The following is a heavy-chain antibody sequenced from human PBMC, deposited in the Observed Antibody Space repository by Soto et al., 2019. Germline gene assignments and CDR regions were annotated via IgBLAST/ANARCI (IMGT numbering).Heavy chain of an antibody. Sequence: ASGNVSCKASGYTFTSYGISWVRQAPGQGLGWMGCISAYNGNTNYAQKLQGRVTMTTDTSTSTAYMELRSLRSDDTAVYYCAREQITIFGVVILPPSYYYYGMDVWGQGTTVTSP. V-gene: IGHV1-18*04. CDR1: GYTFTSYG. J-gene: IGHJ6*02. CDR2: ISAYNGNT. D-gene: IGHD3-3*01. CDR3: AREQITIFGVVILPPSYYYYGMDV.